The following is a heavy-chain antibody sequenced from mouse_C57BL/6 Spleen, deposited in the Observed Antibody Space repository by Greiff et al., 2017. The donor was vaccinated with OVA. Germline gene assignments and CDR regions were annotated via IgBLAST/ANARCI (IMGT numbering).Heavy chain of an antibody. CDR2: IDPSDSYT. CDR1: GYTFTSYW. Sequence: VQLQQPGAELVMPGASVKLSCKASGYTFTSYWMHWVKQRPGQGLEWIGEIDPSDSYTNYNQKFKGKSTLTVDKSSSTAYMQLSSLTSEDSAVYYCARFTTVVAKGDYYAMDYWGQGTSVTVSS. V-gene: IGHV1-69*01. CDR3: ARFTTVVAKGDYYAMDY. D-gene: IGHD1-1*01. J-gene: IGHJ4*01.